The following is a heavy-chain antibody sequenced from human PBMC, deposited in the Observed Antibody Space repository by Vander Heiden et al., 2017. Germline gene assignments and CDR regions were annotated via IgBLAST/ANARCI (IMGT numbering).Heavy chain of an antibody. D-gene: IGHD3-10*01. Sequence: QVQLQESGPGLVKPSQTLSLTCTVSGGSISSGGYYWSWIRQHPGKGLEWIGYIYYSGRTYYNPARKSRVTISVDTSKNQFSLKLRSVTAADTAVYCCARTDGAWSYSNFDYCGQGTLVTVSS. CDR1: GGSISSGGYY. CDR3: ARTDGAWSYSNFDY. V-gene: IGHV4-31*03. CDR2: IYYSGRT. J-gene: IGHJ4*02.